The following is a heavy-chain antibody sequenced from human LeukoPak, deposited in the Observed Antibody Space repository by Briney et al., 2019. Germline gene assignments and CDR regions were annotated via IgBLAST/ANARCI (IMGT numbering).Heavy chain of an antibody. CDR1: GGSISSHY. D-gene: IGHD3-3*01. J-gene: IGHJ6*03. V-gene: IGHV4-59*11. Sequence: PSDTLSLTCTVSGGSISSHYWSWIRQPPGKGLEWIGYIYYSGCTNYNPSLKRRVTISVDTSKNQFSLKLSSVTAADTAVYYCARDSQGRFLEWLSPSSNYYYYMGVWGKGTTVTVSS. CDR3: ARDSQGRFLEWLSPSSNYYYYMGV. CDR2: IYYSGCT.